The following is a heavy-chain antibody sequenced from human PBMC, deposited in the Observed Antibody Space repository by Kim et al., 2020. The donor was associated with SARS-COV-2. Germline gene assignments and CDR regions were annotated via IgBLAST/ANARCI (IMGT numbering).Heavy chain of an antibody. J-gene: IGHJ6*02. CDR1: GFTFSSYS. V-gene: IGHV3-48*02. D-gene: IGHD2-2*01. CDR3: ARFKRVVPAYYYYYGMDV. CDR2: ISSSSSTI. Sequence: GGSLRLSCAASGFTFSSYSMNWVRQAPGKGLEWVSYISSSSSTIYYADSVKGRFTISRDNAKNSLYLQMNSLRDEDTAVYYCARFKRVVPAYYYYYGMDVWGQGTTVTVSS.